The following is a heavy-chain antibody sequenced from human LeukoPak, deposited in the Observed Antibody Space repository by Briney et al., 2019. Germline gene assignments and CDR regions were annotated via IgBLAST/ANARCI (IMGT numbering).Heavy chain of an antibody. V-gene: IGHV4-59*01. CDR3: ARDYGGKFDC. CDR2: VYNSGT. CDR1: GGSIRNFY. J-gene: IGHJ4*02. Sequence: KPSETLSLTCTVSGGSIRNFYWSWIRQTPGKGLEWIGYVYNSGTNYNPSLKSRVTISMDTSKNQFSLNLNSVTAADTAVYYCARDYGGKFDCWGQGTLVTVSS. D-gene: IGHD4-23*01.